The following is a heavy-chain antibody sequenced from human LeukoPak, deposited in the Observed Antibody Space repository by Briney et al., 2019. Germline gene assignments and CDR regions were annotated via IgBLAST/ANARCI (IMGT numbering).Heavy chain of an antibody. CDR3: ARDYGDYQFDY. J-gene: IGHJ4*02. CDR1: GGSISSSSYY. V-gene: IGHV4-39*02. CDR2: IYYSGST. Sequence: SETLSLXCTVSGGSISSSSYYWGWIRQPPGKGLEWIGNIYYSGSTYYNPSLKSRVTISADTSKNHFSLNLKSVTAADTAVYYCARDYGDYQFDYWGQGILVTVSS. D-gene: IGHD4-17*01.